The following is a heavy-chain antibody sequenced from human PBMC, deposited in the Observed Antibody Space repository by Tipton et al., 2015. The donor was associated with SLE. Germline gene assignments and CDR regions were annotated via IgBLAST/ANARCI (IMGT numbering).Heavy chain of an antibody. D-gene: IGHD3-16*01. J-gene: IGHJ4*02. V-gene: IGHV3-48*03. CDR3: AREAGGAAFDY. CDR2: ISSSGSTI. CDR1: GFTFSSYE. Sequence: SLRLSCAASGFTFSSYEMNWVRRAPGKGLEWVSYISSSGSTIYYADSVKGRFTISRDNAKNSLSLQMNSLRAEDTAVYYCAREAGGAAFDYWGQGTLVT.